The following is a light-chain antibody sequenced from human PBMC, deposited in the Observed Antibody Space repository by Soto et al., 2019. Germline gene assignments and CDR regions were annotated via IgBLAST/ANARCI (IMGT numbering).Light chain of an antibody. CDR2: GAS. V-gene: IGKV3-15*01. CDR1: QSVGSN. J-gene: IGKJ1*01. CDR3: QQYNNWLWT. Sequence: EIEMTQSPATLSVSPGERATLSCRASQSVGSNLAWFQQKPDQAPRLLIYGASTRATGIPARFSGSGSGTEFNLTISSLQSEDFAVYYCQQYNNWLWTFGQGTKVDI.